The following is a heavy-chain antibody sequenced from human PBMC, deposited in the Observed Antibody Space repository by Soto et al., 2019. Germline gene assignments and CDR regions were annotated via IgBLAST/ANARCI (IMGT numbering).Heavy chain of an antibody. CDR1: GGSFSCYY. CDR3: ARGSLYCTNGVCYTGWFDP. V-gene: IGHV4-34*01. J-gene: IGHJ5*02. Sequence: SETLSLTCAVYGGSFSCYYWSWIRQAPGKGLEWIGEINHSGSTNYNPSLKSRVTISVDTSKNQFSLKLSSVTAADTAVYYCARGSLYCTNGVCYTGWFDPWGQGTLVTVSS. D-gene: IGHD2-8*01. CDR2: INHSGST.